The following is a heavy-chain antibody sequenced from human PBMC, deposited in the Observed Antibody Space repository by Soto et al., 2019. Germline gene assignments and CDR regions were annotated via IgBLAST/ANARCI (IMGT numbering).Heavy chain of an antibody. D-gene: IGHD6-6*01. V-gene: IGHV1-46*03. Sequence: QVQLGQPGAEVKKPGASVNFSGKASGNILTNFYIHWVRQAPGQGLEWIGIINPNGGSTNYAQNFQGRVTMTRDTSTSTVYMDLSSLRSEDTAVYYCTRGLASGDYWGQGTLITVSS. CDR3: TRGLASGDY. CDR2: INPNGGST. J-gene: IGHJ4*02. CDR1: GNILTNFY.